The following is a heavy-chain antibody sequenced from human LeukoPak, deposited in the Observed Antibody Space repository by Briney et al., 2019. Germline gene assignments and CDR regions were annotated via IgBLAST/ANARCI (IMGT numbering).Heavy chain of an antibody. Sequence: SETLSLTCTVSGGSISSYYWSWIRQPPGKGLEWIGYIYYSGSTNHNPSLKSRVTISVDTSKNQFSLKPSSVTAADTAVYYCAGLPFGIAAAADYWGQGTLVTVSS. D-gene: IGHD6-13*01. J-gene: IGHJ4*02. CDR1: GGSISSYY. CDR2: IYYSGST. V-gene: IGHV4-59*08. CDR3: AGLPFGIAAAADY.